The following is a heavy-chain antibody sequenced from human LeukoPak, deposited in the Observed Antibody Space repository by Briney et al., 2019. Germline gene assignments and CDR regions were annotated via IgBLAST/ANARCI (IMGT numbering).Heavy chain of an antibody. CDR1: GGSVSSGSYY. V-gene: IGHV4-61*01. CDR2: IYYSGST. Sequence: SETLCLTCTVSGGSVSSGSYYWSWIRQPPGKGLEWIGYIYYSGSTNYNPSLKSRVTISVDTSKNQFSLKLSSVTAADTAVYYCAREEGIAAAGTSFFDYWGQGTLVTVSS. J-gene: IGHJ4*02. D-gene: IGHD6-13*01. CDR3: AREEGIAAAGTSFFDY.